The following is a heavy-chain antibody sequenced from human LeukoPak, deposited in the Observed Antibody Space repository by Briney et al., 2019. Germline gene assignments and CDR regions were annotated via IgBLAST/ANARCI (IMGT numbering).Heavy chain of an antibody. CDR2: IYWNDDK. Sequence: SGPTLVKPTQTLTLTCTFSGFSLSTSGVGVGWIRQPPGKALEWLALIYWNDDKRYSPSLKSRFTITKDTSKNQVVLTMTNMDPVDTATYYCAHREDGASAMPFDYWGQGTLVTVSS. V-gene: IGHV2-5*01. D-gene: IGHD2-2*01. CDR3: AHREDGASAMPFDY. CDR1: GFSLSTSGVG. J-gene: IGHJ4*02.